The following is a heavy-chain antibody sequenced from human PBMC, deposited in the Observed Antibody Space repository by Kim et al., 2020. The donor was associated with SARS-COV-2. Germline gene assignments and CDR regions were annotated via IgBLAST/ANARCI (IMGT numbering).Heavy chain of an antibody. Sequence: GGSLRLSCAASGFTFSSYAMHWVRQAPGKGLEWVAVISYDGSNKYYADSVKGRFTISRDNSKNTLYLQMNSLRAEDTAVYYCARAGYRVVPAAMVDPWGQGTLVTVSS. V-gene: IGHV3-30-3*01. D-gene: IGHD2-2*01. J-gene: IGHJ5*02. CDR3: ARAGYRVVPAAMVDP. CDR1: GFTFSSYA. CDR2: ISYDGSNK.